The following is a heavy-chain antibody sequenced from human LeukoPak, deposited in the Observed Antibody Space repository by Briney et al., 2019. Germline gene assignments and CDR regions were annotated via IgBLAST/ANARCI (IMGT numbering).Heavy chain of an antibody. Sequence: SETLSLTCTVSGGSICGSNSHWGWIRQPPGKGLEWIGSIFYSGSTYYNPSLKSQVTMSVDTSKNQFSLRVTSVTAADTATYYCARRGIPYSSSFFAYWGQGTLVTVSS. V-gene: IGHV4-39*01. CDR2: IFYSGST. D-gene: IGHD2-2*01. J-gene: IGHJ4*02. CDR1: GGSICGSNSH. CDR3: ARRGIPYSSSFFAY.